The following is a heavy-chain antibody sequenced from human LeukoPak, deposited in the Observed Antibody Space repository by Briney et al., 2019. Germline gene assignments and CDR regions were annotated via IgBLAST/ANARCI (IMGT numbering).Heavy chain of an antibody. D-gene: IGHD3-22*01. CDR1: GGSFSGYY. J-gene: IGHJ4*02. CDR3: ADYYDSSGPLN. V-gene: IGHV4-34*01. Sequence: ASETLSLTCAVYGGSFSGYYWSWIRQPPGKGLEWIGEINHSGSTNYNPSLKSRVTISVDTSKNQFSLKLSSVTAADTAVYYCADYYDSSGPLNWGQGTLVTVSS. CDR2: INHSGST.